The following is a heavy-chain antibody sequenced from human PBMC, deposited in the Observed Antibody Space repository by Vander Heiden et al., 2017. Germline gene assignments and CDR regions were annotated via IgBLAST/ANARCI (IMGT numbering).Heavy chain of an antibody. CDR3: ASDRRDGYKNPGGY. Sequence: SYSMNWVRQAPGKGLEWVSYISSSSSTIYYADYVKGRFTISRDNAKNSLYLQMNSLRDEDTAVYYCASDRRDGYKNPGGYWGQGTLVTVSS. CDR2: ISSSSSTI. D-gene: IGHD5-12*01. J-gene: IGHJ4*02. V-gene: IGHV3-48*02. CDR1: SYS.